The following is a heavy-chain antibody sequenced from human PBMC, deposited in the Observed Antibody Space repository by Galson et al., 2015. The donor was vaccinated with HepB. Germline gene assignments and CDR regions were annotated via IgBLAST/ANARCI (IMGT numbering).Heavy chain of an antibody. CDR1: GFTFSSYG. D-gene: IGHD5-18*01. CDR2: ISYDGSNR. J-gene: IGHJ4*02. CDR3: ATSDTAMVIWLGQVDY. V-gene: IGHV3-30*03. Sequence: SLRLSCAASGFTFSSYGMHWVRQAPGKGLEWVAVISYDGSNRYYADSVKGRFTISRDNSKNTLYLQMNSLRAEDTAVYYCATSDTAMVIWLGQVDYWGQGTLVTVSS.